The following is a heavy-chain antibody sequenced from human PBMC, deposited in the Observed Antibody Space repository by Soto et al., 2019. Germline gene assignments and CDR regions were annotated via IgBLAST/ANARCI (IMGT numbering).Heavy chain of an antibody. Sequence: QLQLQESGPGLGSLRGPFPLPGLALVASQRPINGWVWVARPQGKGLEWIGAAYHSGSTEYNPSLKSRVSISVDKSKNQISLKLTSATAADTAVYYCARSPPSSYYGGSGTFDYWGQGTLVTVSS. CDR2: AYHSGST. CDR3: ARSPPSSYYGGSGTFDY. V-gene: IGHV4-4*02. CDR1: VASQRPING. J-gene: IGHJ4*02. D-gene: IGHD3-10*01.